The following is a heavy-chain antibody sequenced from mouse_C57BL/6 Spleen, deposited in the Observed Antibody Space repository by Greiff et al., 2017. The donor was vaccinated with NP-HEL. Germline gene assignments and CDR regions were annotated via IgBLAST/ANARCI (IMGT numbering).Heavy chain of an antibody. CDR3: TRDDGNYPWYFDV. V-gene: IGHV1-15*01. CDR2: IDPETGGT. Sequence: QVQLKQSGAELVRPGASVTLSCKASGYTFTDYEMHWVKQTPVHGLEWIGAIDPETGGTAYNQKFKGKAILTADKSSSTAYMELRSLTSEDSAVYYCTRDDGNYPWYFDVWGTGTTVTVSS. CDR1: GYTFTDYE. J-gene: IGHJ1*03. D-gene: IGHD2-3*01.